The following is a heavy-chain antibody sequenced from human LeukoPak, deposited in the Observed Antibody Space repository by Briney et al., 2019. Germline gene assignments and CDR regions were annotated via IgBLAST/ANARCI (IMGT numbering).Heavy chain of an antibody. CDR2: IKQDGSEK. J-gene: IGHJ4*02. V-gene: IGHV3-7*01. Sequence: GGSLRLSCAASGFTFSSYWMSWVRQAPGKGLEWVANIKQDGSEKYYVDSVKGRFTISRENAKNSLYLQMNSLRAEDTAVYYCARVQLWFSVYFDYWGQGTLVTVSS. D-gene: IGHD5-18*01. CDR1: GFTFSSYW. CDR3: ARVQLWFSVYFDY.